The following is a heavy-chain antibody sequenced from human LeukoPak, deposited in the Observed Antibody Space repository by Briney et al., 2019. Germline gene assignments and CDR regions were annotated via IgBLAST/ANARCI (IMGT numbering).Heavy chain of an antibody. CDR2: INTGGSST. D-gene: IGHD5-18*01. Sequence: PGGSLRLSCAASGFTFSDNRMHWVRQAPGKGLVWVSRINTGGSSTAYADSVKGRFTISRDNAKNTLYLQMNSLRAEDTAVYYCARDGGYTYGYFDYWGQGTLVTVSS. CDR3: ARDGGYTYGYFDY. V-gene: IGHV3-74*01. CDR1: GFTFSDNR. J-gene: IGHJ4*02.